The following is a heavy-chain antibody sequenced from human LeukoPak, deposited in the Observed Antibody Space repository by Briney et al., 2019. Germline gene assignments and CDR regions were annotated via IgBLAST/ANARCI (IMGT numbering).Heavy chain of an antibody. J-gene: IGHJ6*02. V-gene: IGHV4-34*01. CDR1: GGSFSGYY. CDR2: INHSGST. CDR3: ARLIAAHTIYYYYGMDV. D-gene: IGHD6-6*01. Sequence: PSETLSLTCAVYGGSFSGYYWSWIRQPPGKGLEWIGEINHSGSTNYNPSLKSRVTISVDTSKNQFSLKLSSVTAADTAVYYCARLIAAHTIYYYYGMDVWGQGTTVTVSS.